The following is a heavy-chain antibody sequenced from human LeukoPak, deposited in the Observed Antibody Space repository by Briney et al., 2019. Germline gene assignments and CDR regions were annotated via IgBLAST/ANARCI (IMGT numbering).Heavy chain of an antibody. CDR2: IIPIFGTA. CDR1: GGTFSSYA. V-gene: IGHV1-69*13. J-gene: IGHJ6*03. CDR3: ASPSAYDSSGYYSHYYYMDV. D-gene: IGHD3-22*01. Sequence: ASVTVSCKASGGTFSSYAISWVRQAPGQGLEWMGGIIPIFGTANYAQKFQGRVTITADESTSTAYMGLSSLRSEGTAVYYCASPSAYDSSGYYSHYYYMDVWGKGTTVTISS.